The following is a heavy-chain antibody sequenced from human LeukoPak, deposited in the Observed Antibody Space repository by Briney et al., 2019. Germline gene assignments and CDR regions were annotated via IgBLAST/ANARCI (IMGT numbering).Heavy chain of an antibody. J-gene: IGHJ4*02. V-gene: IGHV3-48*03. D-gene: IGHD1-26*01. Sequence: GGSLRLSCAASGFTFSSYEMNWVRQAPGKGLEWVSYISSRGSTIYYADSVKGRFTISRDNAKNSLYLQMNSLRAEDTAVYYCAREYSGSYYGFDYWGQGTLVTVSS. CDR3: AREYSGSYYGFDY. CDR1: GFTFSSYE. CDR2: ISSRGSTI.